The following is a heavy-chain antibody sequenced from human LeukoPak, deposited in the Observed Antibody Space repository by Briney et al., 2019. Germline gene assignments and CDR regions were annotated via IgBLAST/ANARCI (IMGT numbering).Heavy chain of an antibody. J-gene: IGHJ4*02. Sequence: SETLSLICAVYGGSFSGYYWSWIRQPPGKGLEWIGEINHSGSTNYNPSLKSRVTISVDTSKNQFSLKLSSVTAADTAVYYCAAAGDDYGDYVFDCWGRGSLVTVSS. CDR2: INHSGST. D-gene: IGHD4-17*01. V-gene: IGHV4-34*01. CDR1: GGSFSGYY. CDR3: AAAGDDYGDYVFDC.